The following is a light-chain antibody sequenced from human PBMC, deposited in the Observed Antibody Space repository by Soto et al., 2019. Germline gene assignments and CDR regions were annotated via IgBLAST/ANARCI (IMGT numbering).Light chain of an antibody. CDR2: DAT. CDR1: QSVGSY. V-gene: IGKV3-11*01. Sequence: VLTQSPATLSLSPGESAALSCRASQSVGSYLAWLQQMPGQAPRLLIYDATNRANGIPAKFSGSGSGTDFTLTITSLEPEDFAVYFCLQRAKWPHTFGHGTKVEIK. CDR3: LQRAKWPHT. J-gene: IGKJ3*01.